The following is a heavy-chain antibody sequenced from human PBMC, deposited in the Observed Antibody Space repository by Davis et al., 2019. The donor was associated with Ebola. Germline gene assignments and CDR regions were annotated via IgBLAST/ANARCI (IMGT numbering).Heavy chain of an antibody. CDR3: ARKTFFQH. CDR2: ISYDGSNK. Sequence: GGSLRLSCAASGFTFSSYAMHWVRQAPGKGLEWVAVISYDGSNKYYADSVKGRFTISRDNSKNTLYLQMNSLRAEDTAVYYCARKTFFQHWGQGTLVTVSS. J-gene: IGHJ1*01. V-gene: IGHV3-30*04. CDR1: GFTFSSYA.